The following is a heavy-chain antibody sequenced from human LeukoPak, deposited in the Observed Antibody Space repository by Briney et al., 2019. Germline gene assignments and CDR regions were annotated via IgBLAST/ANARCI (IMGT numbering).Heavy chain of an antibody. J-gene: IGHJ6*02. V-gene: IGHV1-18*01. Sequence: ASVKVSCKASGYTFTSYGISWVRQAPGQGLEWMGWIGAYNGNTNYAQKLQGRVTMTTDTSTSTAYMELRSLRSDDTAVYYCARDTYIVVVPAATPHYYYYGMDVWGQGTTVTVSS. D-gene: IGHD2-2*01. CDR2: IGAYNGNT. CDR1: GYTFTSYG. CDR3: ARDTYIVVVPAATPHYYYYGMDV.